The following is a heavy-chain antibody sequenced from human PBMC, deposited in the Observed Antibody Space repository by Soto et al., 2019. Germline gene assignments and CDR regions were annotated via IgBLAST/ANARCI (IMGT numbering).Heavy chain of an antibody. Sequence: GASVKVSCKASGYTFTGYYMHWVRQAPGQRLEWMGWINPNSGGTNYAQKFQGWVTMTRDTSISTAYMELSRLRSDDTAVYYCARSQGCSGGSCYEVPEHPEGHWFDPWGQGTLVTVSS. V-gene: IGHV1-2*04. J-gene: IGHJ5*02. CDR1: GYTFTGYY. CDR3: ARSQGCSGGSCYEVPEHPEGHWFDP. D-gene: IGHD2-15*01. CDR2: INPNSGGT.